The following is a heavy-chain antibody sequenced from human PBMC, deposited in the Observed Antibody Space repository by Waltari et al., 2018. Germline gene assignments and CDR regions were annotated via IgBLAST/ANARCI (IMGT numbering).Heavy chain of an antibody. CDR2: ICSRDKA. D-gene: IGHD2-8*02. J-gene: IGHJ4*02. CDR3: ACGFGNDGVYLAY. Sequence: EVRLVETGGGLVQPGGSLRLSCAASDFSVRTNYMTWVRQAPGKGLECVSIICSRDKAYYPGSVKGRFTISRDNSMNTLFLQMNSLRAEDTAVYYCACGFGNDGVYLAYWGQGALVTVSS. V-gene: IGHV3-53*02. CDR1: DFSVRTNY.